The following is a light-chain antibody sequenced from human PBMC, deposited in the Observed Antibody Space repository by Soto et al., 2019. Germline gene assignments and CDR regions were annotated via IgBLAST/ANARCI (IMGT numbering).Light chain of an antibody. CDR3: QHYGAFPIT. CDR1: QSVSNY. Sequence: EIVLTQSPATLSLSPGERATLSCRASQSVSNYLAWYQQKPGQAPRLLIYDASTRATAIPDRFSGSGSGTDFTLTISRLEPEDFAVYYCQHYGAFPITFGQGTRLEIK. CDR2: DAS. J-gene: IGKJ5*01. V-gene: IGKV3-11*01.